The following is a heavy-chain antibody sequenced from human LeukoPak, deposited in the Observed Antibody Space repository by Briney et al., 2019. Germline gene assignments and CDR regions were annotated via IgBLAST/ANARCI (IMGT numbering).Heavy chain of an antibody. CDR3: ARFPNWGRGFDF. Sequence: SETLSLTCTVSGGSISSGGYYWSWIRQHPGKGLEWIGYIYYSGSTYYNPSLKSRVTISVDTSKNQFSLKLSSVTAADTAVYYCARFPNWGRGFDFWGQGTLVTVSS. V-gene: IGHV4-31*03. J-gene: IGHJ4*02. CDR2: IYYSGST. D-gene: IGHD7-27*01. CDR1: GGSISSGGYY.